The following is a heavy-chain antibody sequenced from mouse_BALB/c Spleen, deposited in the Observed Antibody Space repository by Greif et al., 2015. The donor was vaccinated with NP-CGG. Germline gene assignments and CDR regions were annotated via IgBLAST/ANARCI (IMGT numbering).Heavy chain of an antibody. D-gene: IGHD1-2*01. CDR2: ISSGGSYT. CDR1: GFAFSSYD. Sequence: EVMLVESGGGLVKPGGSLKLSCAAPGFAFSSYDMSWVRQTPEKRLEWVATISSGGSYTYYPDSVKGRFTISRDNARNPLYLQMSSLRSEDTALYYCARLRTTAIPWFAYWGQGTLVTVSA. J-gene: IGHJ3*01. V-gene: IGHV5-9*02. CDR3: ARLRTTAIPWFAY.